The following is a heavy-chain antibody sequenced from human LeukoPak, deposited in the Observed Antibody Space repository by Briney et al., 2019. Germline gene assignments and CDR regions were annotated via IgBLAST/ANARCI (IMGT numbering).Heavy chain of an antibody. CDR3: AKDSMVCFDY. Sequence: PGGSLRLSCAASGFTFSTYAMSWVRQAPGKGLEWVSAISGSGGSTYYADSVKGRFTIPRDNSKNTLYLQMNSLRAEDTAVYYCAKDSMVCFDYWGQGTLVTVSS. CDR2: ISGSGGST. CDR1: GFTFSTYA. J-gene: IGHJ4*02. D-gene: IGHD3-10*01. V-gene: IGHV3-23*01.